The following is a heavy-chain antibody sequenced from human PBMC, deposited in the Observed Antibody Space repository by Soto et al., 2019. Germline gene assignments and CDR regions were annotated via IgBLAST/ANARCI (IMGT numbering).Heavy chain of an antibody. CDR1: GLTFSSYG. CDR3: AKDGVVSIGRYYFYGMDV. CDR2: ISYDGSNK. V-gene: IGHV3-30*18. J-gene: IGHJ6*02. D-gene: IGHD3-3*01. Sequence: GGPLRLSCAASGLTFSSYGMHWVRQAPGKGLEWVAVISYDGSNKYYADSVKGRFTISRDNSKNTLYLQMNSLRAEDTAVYYCAKDGVVSIGRYYFYGMDVWGQGTTVTVSS.